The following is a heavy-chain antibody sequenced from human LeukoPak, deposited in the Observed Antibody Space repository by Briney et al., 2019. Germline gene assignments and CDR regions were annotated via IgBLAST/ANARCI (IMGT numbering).Heavy chain of an antibody. CDR1: GFTFSSYW. D-gene: IGHD6-19*01. V-gene: IGHV3-74*01. CDR2: INSDGSST. Sequence: PGGSLRLSCAASGFTFSSYWMHWVRQAPGKGLVWVSRINSDGSSTSYADSVKGRFTISRDNAKNTLYLQMNSLRAEDTAVYYCAKDFYGQWLARRGFDYWGQGTLVTVSS. J-gene: IGHJ4*02. CDR3: AKDFYGQWLARRGFDY.